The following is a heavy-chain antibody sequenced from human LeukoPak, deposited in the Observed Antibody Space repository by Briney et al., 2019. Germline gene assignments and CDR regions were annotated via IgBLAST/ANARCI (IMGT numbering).Heavy chain of an antibody. CDR3: ASAPPGGAVLRW. Sequence: ASVKVSCKASGYTFTGYYMHWVRQAPGQGLEWVGWINPNSGGTNYAQKFQGRVTMTRDTSISTAYMELSRLRSDDTAVYYCASAPPGGAVLRWWGQGTLVTVSS. CDR1: GYTFTGYY. V-gene: IGHV1-2*02. D-gene: IGHD3-16*01. J-gene: IGHJ4*02. CDR2: INPNSGGT.